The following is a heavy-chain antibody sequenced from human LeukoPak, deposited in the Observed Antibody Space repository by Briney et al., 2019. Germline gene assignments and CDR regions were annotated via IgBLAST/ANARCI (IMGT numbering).Heavy chain of an antibody. CDR1: GYTFTSYG. CDR3: ARDLLWAEGSGSLRPYNWFDP. Sequence: GASVKVSCKASGYTFTSYGISWVRQAPGQGLEWMGWISAYNGNTNYAQKLQGRVTMTTDTSTSTAYMELRSLRSDDTAVYYCARDLLWAEGSGSLRPYNWFDPWGQGTLVTVSS. D-gene: IGHD3-10*01. V-gene: IGHV1-18*01. J-gene: IGHJ5*02. CDR2: ISAYNGNT.